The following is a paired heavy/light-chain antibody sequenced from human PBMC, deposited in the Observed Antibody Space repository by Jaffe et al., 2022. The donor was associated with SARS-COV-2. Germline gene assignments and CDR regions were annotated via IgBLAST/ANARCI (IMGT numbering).Heavy chain of an antibody. CDR1: GFIFSSSW. Sequence: EVQLVESGGGLVQPGGSLRLSCAASGFIFSSSWMHWVRQAPGKGLVWVSCISSDGSDTRYADSVKGRFTISRDNAKNTLYLQMNSLRAEDTAVYYCVRDFKDMATIPWGQGTLVTVSS. V-gene: IGHV3-74*01. J-gene: IGHJ4*02. CDR3: VRDFKDMATIP. CDR2: ISSDGSDT. D-gene: IGHD5-12*01.
Light chain of an antibody. V-gene: IGKV4-1*01. Sequence: DIVMTQSPDSLAVSLGERATINCKSSQSVLYSSNNKNYLAWYQQKPGQPPKPVIYWASTRESGVPDRFSGSGSGTDFTLTISSLQAEDVAVYYCQQYYGTPYTFGQGTKLEIK. CDR3: QQYYGTPYT. CDR2: WAS. CDR1: QSVLYSSNNKNY. J-gene: IGKJ2*01.